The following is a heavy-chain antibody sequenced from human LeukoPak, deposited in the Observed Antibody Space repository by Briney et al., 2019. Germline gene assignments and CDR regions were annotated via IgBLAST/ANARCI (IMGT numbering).Heavy chain of an antibody. J-gene: IGHJ3*02. CDR3: ARGAARRAFDI. CDR2: INPNSGGT. V-gene: IGHV1-2*02. CDR1: GYTFTGYY. D-gene: IGHD6-6*01. Sequence: ASVKVSCKASGYTFTGYYMHGVRRAPGQGLEWMGWINPNSGGTNYAQKFQSRVTMTRDTSISTAYMELSRLRSDDTAVYYCARGAARRAFDIWGQGTMVTVSS.